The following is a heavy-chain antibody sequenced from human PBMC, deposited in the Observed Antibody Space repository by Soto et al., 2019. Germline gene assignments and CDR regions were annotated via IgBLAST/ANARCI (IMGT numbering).Heavy chain of an antibody. CDR2: IYWDDDK. CDR1: GFSLTTRGVG. V-gene: IGHV2-5*02. D-gene: IGHD3-16*01. CDR3: AHIPNYYQYDWFDP. Sequence: ESGPTLVKPTPTLTLTCTFSGFSLTTRGVGVGWIRQPPGKALECLALIYWDDDKRYSPSLQSRLSITKDTSKNQVVLTMTNVDPVDTATYYCAHIPNYYQYDWFDPWGQGTLVSVSS. J-gene: IGHJ5*02.